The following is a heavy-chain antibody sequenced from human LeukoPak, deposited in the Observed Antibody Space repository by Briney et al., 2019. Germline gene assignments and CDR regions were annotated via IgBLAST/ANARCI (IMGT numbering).Heavy chain of an antibody. J-gene: IGHJ5*02. CDR3: AKESGHCSSTSCYLFWFDP. CDR1: GFTFSSYG. Sequence: PGGSLRLXCAASGFTFSSYGMHWVRRAPGKGLEWVAFIRYDGSNKYYADSVKGRFTISRDNSKNTLYLQMNSLRAEDTAVYYCAKESGHCSSTSCYLFWFDPWGQGTLVTVSS. CDR2: IRYDGSNK. V-gene: IGHV3-30*02. D-gene: IGHD2-2*01.